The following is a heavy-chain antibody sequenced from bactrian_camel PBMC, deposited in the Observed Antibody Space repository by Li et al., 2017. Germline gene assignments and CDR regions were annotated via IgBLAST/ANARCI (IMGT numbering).Heavy chain of an antibody. J-gene: IGHJ6*01. CDR2: VDFATGGT. V-gene: IGHV3S1*01. D-gene: IGHD2*01. CDR1: GYTFNGGC. CDR3: AADLRSGGYCATWTNFGY. Sequence: HVQLVESGGGSVQAGGSLRLSCLVGGYTFNGGCMGWFRQAPGQEREGVAAVDFATGGTNYADSVKGRFTISRDNAKNTIYLQMNSLKPEDTAIYYCAADLRSGGYCATWTNFGYWGRGTQVTVS.